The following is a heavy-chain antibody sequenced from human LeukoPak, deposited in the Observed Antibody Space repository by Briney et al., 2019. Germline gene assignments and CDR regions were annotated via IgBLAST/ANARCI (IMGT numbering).Heavy chain of an antibody. CDR2: VHHTGRA. CDR3: AREPDA. V-gene: IGHV4-39*07. Sequence: KPSGTLSLTCTVSGDSISGSNYHWGWIRQPPGKGLEWLGTVHHTGRAFYNPSLRGRTTVSVDTSKNEFSLKLTSVTAADTAVYYCAREPDAWGQGILVIVSS. CDR1: GDSISGSNYH. J-gene: IGHJ5*02.